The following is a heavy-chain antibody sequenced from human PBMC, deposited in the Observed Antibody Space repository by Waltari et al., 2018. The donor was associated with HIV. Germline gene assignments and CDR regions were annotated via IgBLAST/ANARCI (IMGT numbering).Heavy chain of an antibody. V-gene: IGHV3-9*01. CDR3: AKDNAPGSIDY. CDR2: ITGNSGRV. Sequence: EVQLVESGGGLIQPGRSLRISCAASGFRLNNNVMHWVRQIPGKGLEWVSGITGNSGRVDYADSVKGRFTVSRDNAKNSLYLQMDSLKTEDTALYYCAKDNAPGSIDYWGQGTLVTVSS. CDR1: GFRLNNNV. D-gene: IGHD1-1*01. J-gene: IGHJ4*02.